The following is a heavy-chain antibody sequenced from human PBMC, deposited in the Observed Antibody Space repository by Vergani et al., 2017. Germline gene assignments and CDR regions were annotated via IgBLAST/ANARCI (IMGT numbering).Heavy chain of an antibody. J-gene: IGHJ5*02. V-gene: IGHV5-51*01. CDR3: AGSPPYYDILTGYSGGRWFDP. CDR2: IYPGDSDT. D-gene: IGHD3-9*01. CDR1: GYSFTSYW. Sequence: EVQLVQSGAEVKKPGESLKISCKGSGYSFTSYWIGWVRQMPGKGLEWMGIIYPGDSDTRYSPSFQGQVTISADKSISTAYLQWSSLKASDTAMYYCAGSPPYYDILTGYSGGRWFDPWGQGTLVTVSS.